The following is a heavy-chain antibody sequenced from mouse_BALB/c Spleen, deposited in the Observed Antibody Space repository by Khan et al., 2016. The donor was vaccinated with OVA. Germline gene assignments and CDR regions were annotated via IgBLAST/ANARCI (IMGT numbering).Heavy chain of an antibody. CDR1: GFSLTGYG. CDR2: IWGDGST. D-gene: IGHD2-5*01. V-gene: IGHV2-6-7*01. CDR3: ASAYYSNYRGAMDY. J-gene: IGHJ4*01. Sequence: VQLQESGPGLVAPSQSLSITCTVSGFSLTGYGVNWVRQPPGKGLEWLGMIWGDGSTDYNSALKSRLNLSKDNYKSQVFLKMNSLQTDDTARYYCASAYYSNYRGAMDYWGQGTSVTVSS.